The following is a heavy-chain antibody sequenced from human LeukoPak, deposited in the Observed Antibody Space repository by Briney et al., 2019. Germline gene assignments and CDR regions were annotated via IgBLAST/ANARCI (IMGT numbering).Heavy chain of an antibody. D-gene: IGHD1-26*01. Sequence: NPSETLSLTCTVSGGSISSGNYYWSWIRQPAGKGLEWIGHIYTSGSTNYNPSLKSRVTISVDTSKNQFSLKLSSVTAADTAVYYCAKQDPIVGAASGADYWGQGTLVTVSS. CDR2: IYTSGST. J-gene: IGHJ4*02. V-gene: IGHV4-61*09. CDR1: GGSISSGNYY. CDR3: AKQDPIVGAASGADY.